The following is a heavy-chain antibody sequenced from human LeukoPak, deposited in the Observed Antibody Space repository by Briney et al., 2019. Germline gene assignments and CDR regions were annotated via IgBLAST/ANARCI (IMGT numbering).Heavy chain of an antibody. CDR3: ARDYYDSSGSSWFDP. J-gene: IGHJ5*02. CDR2: ISSGSSFM. Sequence: PGGTLRLSCAASGFTFNRYGMSWVRQAPGKGLEWVSSISSGSSFMYYADSVKGRFTISRDNAKNSLYLQMNSLRAKDTALYYCARDYYDSSGSSWFDPWGQGTLVTVSS. D-gene: IGHD3-22*01. V-gene: IGHV3-21*01. CDR1: GFTFNRYG.